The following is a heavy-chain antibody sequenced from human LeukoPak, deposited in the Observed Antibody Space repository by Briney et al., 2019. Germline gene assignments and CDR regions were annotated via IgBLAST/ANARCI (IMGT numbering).Heavy chain of an antibody. CDR3: ARAGGTGTVDY. J-gene: IGHJ4*02. CDR2: IKQDGSKT. Sequence: SLRLAYAPSSLTFSIYWMGSVRHAPGEGLGWVSNIKQDGSKTYYADSVKDRFTISRDKAKNALYMQMNSLRAEETAVYYCARAGGTGTVDYWGEG. D-gene: IGHD1-1*01. V-gene: IGHV3-7*04. CDR1: SLTFSIYW.